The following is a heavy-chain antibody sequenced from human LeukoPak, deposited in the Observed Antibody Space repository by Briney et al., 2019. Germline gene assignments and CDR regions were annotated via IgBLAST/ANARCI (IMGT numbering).Heavy chain of an antibody. CDR2: IKAGNGDT. CDR3: ARDDCGDTCYPGGY. Sequence: GASVKVSCKASGYILTKYVVHWVRQAPGQRPEWMGWIKAGNGDTKYSQNFQDRLTIARDTSARTVYMELSSLTSEDTALYYCARDDCGDTCYPGGYWGQGTLVTVSS. CDR1: GYILTKYV. D-gene: IGHD2-2*01. J-gene: IGHJ4*02. V-gene: IGHV1-3*01.